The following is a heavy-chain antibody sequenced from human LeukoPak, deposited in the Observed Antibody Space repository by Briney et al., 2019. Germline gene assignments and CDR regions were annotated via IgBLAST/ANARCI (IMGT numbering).Heavy chain of an antibody. CDR2: IYYSGST. CDR3: ARVSDSSWYPYNWFDP. D-gene: IGHD6-13*01. Sequence: SETLSLTCTVSGGSTSSYYWSWIRQPPGKGLEWIGYIYYSGSTNYNPSLKSRVTISVDTSKNQFSLKLSSVTAADTAVYYCARVSDSSWYPYNWFDPWGQGTLVTVSS. V-gene: IGHV4-59*01. CDR1: GGSTSSYY. J-gene: IGHJ5*02.